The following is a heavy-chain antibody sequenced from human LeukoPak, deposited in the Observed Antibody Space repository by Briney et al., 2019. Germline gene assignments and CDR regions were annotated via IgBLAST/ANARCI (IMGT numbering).Heavy chain of an antibody. CDR3: ARDGIGELRYFDWLYSPNWFDP. CDR2: MNPNSGNT. V-gene: IGHV1-8*02. Sequence: ASVKVSCKASGGTFSSYAISWVRQATGQGLEWMGWMNPNSGNTGYAQKFQGRVTMTRNTSISTAYMELSSLRSEDTAVYYCARDGIGELRYFDWLYSPNWFDPWGQGTLVTVSS. D-gene: IGHD3-9*01. J-gene: IGHJ5*02. CDR1: GGTFSSYA.